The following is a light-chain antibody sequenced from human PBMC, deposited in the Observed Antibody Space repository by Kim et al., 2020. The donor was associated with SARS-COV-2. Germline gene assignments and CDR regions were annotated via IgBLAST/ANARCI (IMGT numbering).Light chain of an antibody. CDR3: ASWDTRLRAWV. CDR2: RNN. V-gene: IGLV10-54*01. CDR1: SNNVGGKEG. J-gene: IGLJ3*02. Sequence: QAGLTQPPSVSKGLRQTATLTCTGNSNNVGGKEGAAWLQQHQGHPPKLLSYRNNNWPSGISGRLSASRSGNTASLTITGLQPEDQADYYCASWDTRLRAWVFGGGSQLTVL.